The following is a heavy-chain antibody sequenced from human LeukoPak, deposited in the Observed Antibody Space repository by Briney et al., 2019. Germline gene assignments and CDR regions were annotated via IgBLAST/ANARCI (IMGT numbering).Heavy chain of an antibody. J-gene: IGHJ5*02. Sequence: GGSLRLSCAASGFTFSSYGMHWVRQAPGKGLEWVAFIRYDGSNKYYADSVKGRFTISRDNAKNSLYLQMNSLRAEDAAVYYCARGVSCTNGVCYLGWFDPWGQGTLVTVSS. CDR3: ARGVSCTNGVCYLGWFDP. CDR2: IRYDGSNK. CDR1: GFTFSSYG. D-gene: IGHD2-8*01. V-gene: IGHV3-30*02.